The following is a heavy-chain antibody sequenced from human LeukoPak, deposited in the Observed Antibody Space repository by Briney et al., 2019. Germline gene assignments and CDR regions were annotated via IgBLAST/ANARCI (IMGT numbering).Heavy chain of an antibody. J-gene: IGHJ5*01. CDR2: IYYTWST. CDR1: GGSISRFY. D-gene: IGHD2-8*01. V-gene: IGHV4-59*01. CDR3: ARAVLATKSDHWFDS. Sequence: SETLSLTCTVSGGSISRFYWSWIRQPPGKGLEWIGYIYYTWSTNYNSSLKSRVTILVDTSKDQFSLNLSSVAAADTAMYCCARAVLATKSDHWFDSWGQGTLVTVSS.